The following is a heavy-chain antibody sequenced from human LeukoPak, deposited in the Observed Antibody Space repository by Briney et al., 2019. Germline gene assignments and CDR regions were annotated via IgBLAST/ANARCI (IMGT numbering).Heavy chain of an antibody. D-gene: IGHD2-15*01. CDR2: IKKTGIET. J-gene: IGHJ4*02. CDR3: AREDGYCSGGNCYSYFDL. CDR1: GFTFSNSW. Sequence: PGGSQRLSCEASGFTFSNSWMSWVRQAPGKGLEWVAYIKKTGIETYYVDSVKGRFTITRDNIGNSLFLQMNSLRAEDTAVYYCAREDGYCSGGNCYSYFDLWGRGTLVTVSS. V-gene: IGHV3-7*01.